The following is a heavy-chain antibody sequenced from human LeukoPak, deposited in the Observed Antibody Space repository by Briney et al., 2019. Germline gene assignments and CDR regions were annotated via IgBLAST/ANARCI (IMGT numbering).Heavy chain of an antibody. CDR1: GGSISSYY. CDR2: IYYSGST. Sequence: SETLSLTCTVSGGSISSYYWSWIRQPPGKGLEWIAYIYYSGSTNYNPSLKSRVTISMDTSKNQFSLKLSSVTAADTAVYYCARSGIAAAAPSPYYYGMDVWGQGTTVTVSS. D-gene: IGHD6-13*01. V-gene: IGHV4-59*12. CDR3: ARSGIAAAAPSPYYYGMDV. J-gene: IGHJ6*02.